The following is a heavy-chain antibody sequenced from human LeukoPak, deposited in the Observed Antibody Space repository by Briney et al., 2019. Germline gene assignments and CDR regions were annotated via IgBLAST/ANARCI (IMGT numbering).Heavy chain of an antibody. Sequence: SETLSLTCTVSGGSISSGGYYWSWIRQHPGKGLEWIGYIYYSGSTYYNPSLKSRVTISVDTSKNQFSLKLSSVTAADTAVYYCARDTPWNLDLGYGMDVWGKGTTVTVSS. CDR1: GGSISSGGYY. CDR3: ARDTPWNLDLGYGMDV. D-gene: IGHD3/OR15-3a*01. CDR2: IYYSGST. V-gene: IGHV4-31*03. J-gene: IGHJ6*04.